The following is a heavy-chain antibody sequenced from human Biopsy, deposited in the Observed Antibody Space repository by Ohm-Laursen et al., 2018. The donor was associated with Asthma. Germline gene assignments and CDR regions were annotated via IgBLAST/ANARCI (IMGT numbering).Heavy chain of an antibody. Sequence: GASVKVSCKSPGGTFNTYVIGWVRQAPGQGPEWMGGINSVFGTTTYPQKFQDRVTITADDSTSTVYMELSSLRSEDSAVYYCARKAGSCISRTCYSLDFWGQGTLVTVSS. CDR1: GGTFNTYV. J-gene: IGHJ4*02. D-gene: IGHD2-2*01. CDR2: INSVFGTT. V-gene: IGHV1-69*13. CDR3: ARKAGSCISRTCYSLDF.